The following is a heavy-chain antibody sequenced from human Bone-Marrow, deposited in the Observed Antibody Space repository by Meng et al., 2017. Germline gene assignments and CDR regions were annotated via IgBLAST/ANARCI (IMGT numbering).Heavy chain of an antibody. Sequence: GESLKISCAASGFTFSSYWMSWVRQAPGKGLEWVANIKQDGSEKYYVDSVKGRFTISRDNAKNSLYLQMNSLRAEDTAVYYCAGDYYDSSGYQPFQHWGQGTLVTVSS. D-gene: IGHD3-22*01. V-gene: IGHV3-7*01. CDR3: AGDYYDSSGYQPFQH. CDR1: GFTFSSYW. CDR2: IKQDGSEK. J-gene: IGHJ1*01.